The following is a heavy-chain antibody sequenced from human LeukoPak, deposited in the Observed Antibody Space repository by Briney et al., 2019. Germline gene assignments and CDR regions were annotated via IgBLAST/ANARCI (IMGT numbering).Heavy chain of an antibody. CDR2: ISNSGNT. CDR1: GGSISTYY. CDR3: ARRRGDREGTFDY. V-gene: IGHV4-59*01. Sequence: SETLSLACSLSGGSISTYYWTWIRQPPGKGLEWIEDISNSGNTYYNPSLKSRVTMSLDTSKNQFSLKLTSVTAADTAVYYCARRRGDREGTFDYWGQGTLVTVSS. J-gene: IGHJ4*02. D-gene: IGHD1-1*01.